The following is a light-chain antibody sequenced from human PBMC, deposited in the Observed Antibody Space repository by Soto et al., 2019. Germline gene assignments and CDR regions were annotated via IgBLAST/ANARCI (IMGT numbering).Light chain of an antibody. V-gene: IGLV2-14*01. CDR3: CSLTTSHTYV. CDR2: EVS. Sequence: QSALTQPASVSGSPGQSITISCTGTSSDIGAYIYVSWYQQHPGNAPTLVVYEVSNRPSGVSNRFSGSKSGNTASLTISGLQAEDEADYYCCSLTTSHTYVFGSGTKLTVL. CDR1: SSDIGAYIY. J-gene: IGLJ1*01.